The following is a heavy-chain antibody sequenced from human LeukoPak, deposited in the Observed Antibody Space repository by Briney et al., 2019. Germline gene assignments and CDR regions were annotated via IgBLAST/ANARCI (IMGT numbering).Heavy chain of an antibody. J-gene: IGHJ3*02. CDR2: INSDGSST. D-gene: IGHD2-15*01. CDR3: GRGRPGGFDI. CDR1: GFTFSSYW. Sequence: GWSLRLSCAASGFTFSSYWMHWVRQAPGKGLVWVSRINSDGSSTSYADSVKGRFTISRDNAKNTLYLQINSLRAEDTAVYYCGRGRPGGFDIWGQGTMVTVSS. V-gene: IGHV3-74*01.